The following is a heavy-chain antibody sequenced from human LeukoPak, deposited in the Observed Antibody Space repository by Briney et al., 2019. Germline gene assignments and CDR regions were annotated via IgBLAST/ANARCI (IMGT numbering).Heavy chain of an antibody. J-gene: IGHJ4*02. CDR1: GGSISSTNYY. V-gene: IGHV4-39*07. D-gene: IGHD3-22*01. Sequence: PSETLSLTCNVSGGSISSTNYYWGWIRQAPGKGLEWLGNVYYTGTTYYNPSLKSRLTISVDTSNNQFSLRLSSVTAADTAIYYCARDRDSPGPYFDYWGQGTLVTVSS. CDR2: VYYTGTT. CDR3: ARDRDSPGPYFDY.